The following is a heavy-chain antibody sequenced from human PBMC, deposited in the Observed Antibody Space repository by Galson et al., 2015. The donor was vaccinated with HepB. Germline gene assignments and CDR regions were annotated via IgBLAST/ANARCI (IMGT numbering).Heavy chain of an antibody. Sequence: SLRLSCAASGSTFDDYAMHWVRQAPGKGLEWVSGISWNSDNIVYADSVKGRFTISRDNAKNSLYLQLNSLRAEDTAFYYCAKDAYSSSWYYFDYWGQGTLVTVSS. D-gene: IGHD6-13*01. CDR2: ISWNSDNI. V-gene: IGHV3-9*01. CDR1: GSTFDDYA. CDR3: AKDAYSSSWYYFDY. J-gene: IGHJ4*02.